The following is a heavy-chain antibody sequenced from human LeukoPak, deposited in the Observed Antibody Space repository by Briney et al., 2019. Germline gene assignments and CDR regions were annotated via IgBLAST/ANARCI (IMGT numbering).Heavy chain of an antibody. CDR1: GGSISSSSYY. D-gene: IGHD3-22*01. CDR2: IYYNGIT. V-gene: IGHV4-39*07. Sequence: SETLSLTCTVSGGSISSSSYYWGWIRQPPGKGLEWIGSIYYNGITYYNPSLKSRVTISVDASKNQFSLKLNSVTAADTAVYYCARDPFNYYDSSGFSTWGQGTLVTVSS. CDR3: ARDPFNYYDSSGFST. J-gene: IGHJ4*02.